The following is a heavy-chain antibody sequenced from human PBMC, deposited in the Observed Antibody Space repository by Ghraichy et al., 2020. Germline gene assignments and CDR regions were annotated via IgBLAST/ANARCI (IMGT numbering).Heavy chain of an antibody. V-gene: IGHV3-43*01. Sequence: GGSLRLSCAAAVFTYDDFSMIWVRQAPGKGLEWVSLSSWDGIGTYYADSVKGRFTVTRDNSRGSLYLQMNSLRTEDTALYYCARDSGGFKSLTVTSGWDYWGQGTLVTVSS. CDR1: VFTYDDFS. D-gene: IGHD4-17*01. CDR3: ARDSGGFKSLTVTSGWDY. J-gene: IGHJ4*02. CDR2: SSWDGIGT.